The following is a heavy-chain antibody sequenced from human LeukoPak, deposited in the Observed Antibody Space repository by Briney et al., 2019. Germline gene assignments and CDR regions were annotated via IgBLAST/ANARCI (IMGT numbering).Heavy chain of an antibody. Sequence: SETLSLTCTVSGGSISSYYWSWIRQPPGKGLEWIGYIYYSGSTNYNPSLKSRVTISVDTSKNQFSLKLSSVTAADTAVYYCARDSSSWYPGYYFDYWGQGTLVTVSS. CDR3: ARDSSSWYPGYYFDY. CDR2: IYYSGST. J-gene: IGHJ4*02. V-gene: IGHV4-59*01. D-gene: IGHD6-13*01. CDR1: GGSISSYY.